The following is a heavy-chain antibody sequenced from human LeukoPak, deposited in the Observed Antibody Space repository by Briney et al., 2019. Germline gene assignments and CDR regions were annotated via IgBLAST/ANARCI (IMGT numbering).Heavy chain of an antibody. Sequence: GGSLRLSCAASGFTFSNYAMSWVRQAPGKGLEWVANIKQDGSEKYYVDSVKGRFTISRDNAKNSLYLQMNSLRAEDTAVYYCAKEGSSWSFYFDYWGQGTLVTVSS. D-gene: IGHD6-13*01. CDR1: GFTFSNYA. CDR2: IKQDGSEK. V-gene: IGHV3-7*03. CDR3: AKEGSSWSFYFDY. J-gene: IGHJ4*02.